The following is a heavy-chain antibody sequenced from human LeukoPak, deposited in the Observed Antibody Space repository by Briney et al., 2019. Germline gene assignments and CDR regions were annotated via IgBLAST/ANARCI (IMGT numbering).Heavy chain of an antibody. Sequence: GGSLRLSCAASGFTFSSYGMHWVRQAPGKGLEWVAVISYDGSNKYYADSVKGRFTISRDNAKNSLYPQMNSLRAEDTAVYYCARGVGESLYGMDVWGQGTTVTVSS. CDR2: ISYDGSNK. CDR3: ARGVGESLYGMDV. D-gene: IGHD3-10*01. J-gene: IGHJ6*02. V-gene: IGHV3-30*03. CDR1: GFTFSSYG.